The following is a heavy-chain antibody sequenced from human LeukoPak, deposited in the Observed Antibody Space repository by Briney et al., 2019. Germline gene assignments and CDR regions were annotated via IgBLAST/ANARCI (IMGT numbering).Heavy chain of an antibody. D-gene: IGHD5-18*01. CDR3: AKRSYGKHFDY. J-gene: IGHJ4*02. CDR1: GFTFSSYS. Sequence: GGSLRLSCAASGFTFSSYSMNWVRQAPGKGLEWVSSISSSSSYIYYADSVKGRFAISRDNSRNTLYLQMKSLRAEDTAVYYCAKRSYGKHFDYWGQGTLVTVSS. V-gene: IGHV3-21*04. CDR2: ISSSSSYI.